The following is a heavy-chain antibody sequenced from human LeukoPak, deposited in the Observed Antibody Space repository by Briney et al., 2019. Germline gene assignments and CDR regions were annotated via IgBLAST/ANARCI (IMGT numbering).Heavy chain of an antibody. D-gene: IGHD3-10*01. V-gene: IGHV1-24*01. Sequence: ASVKVSCKVSGYTLTELSMHWVRQAPGKGLEWMGGFDPEDGETIYAQKFQGRVTMTEDTSTDTAYMELSSLRSEDTAVYYCARDHTRITMVRGRGSGAFDIWGQGTMVTVSS. J-gene: IGHJ3*02. CDR1: GYTLTELS. CDR2: FDPEDGET. CDR3: ARDHTRITMVRGRGSGAFDI.